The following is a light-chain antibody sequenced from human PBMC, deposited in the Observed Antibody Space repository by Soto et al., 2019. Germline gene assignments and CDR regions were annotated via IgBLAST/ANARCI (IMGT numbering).Light chain of an antibody. CDR1: QSVSSNY. V-gene: IGKV3-20*01. J-gene: IGKJ1*01. CDR2: GAS. Sequence: DIVLTQSPGTLSLSPGERATLSCRASQSVSSNYLAWYQQKPGQAPRLLIYGASTRATGVPDRFSGSGSGTDFTLTISRLEPEDFAVYYCQQYGSSPPWTFGQGTKVDIK. CDR3: QQYGSSPPWT.